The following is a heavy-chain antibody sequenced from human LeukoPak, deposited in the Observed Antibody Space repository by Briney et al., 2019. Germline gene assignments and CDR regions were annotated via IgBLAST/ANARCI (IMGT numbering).Heavy chain of an antibody. V-gene: IGHV3-30*02. CDR1: GFTFSSYG. CDR2: IRYDGSNK. J-gene: IGHJ4*02. D-gene: IGHD6-25*01. Sequence: GGSLRLSCAASGFTFSSYGMHWVRQAPGKGLEWVAFIRYDGSNKYYADSVKGRFTISRDNSKNTLYLQMNSLRAEDTAVYYCARKGPGAAAALDYWGQGTLVTVSS. CDR3: ARKGPGAAAALDY.